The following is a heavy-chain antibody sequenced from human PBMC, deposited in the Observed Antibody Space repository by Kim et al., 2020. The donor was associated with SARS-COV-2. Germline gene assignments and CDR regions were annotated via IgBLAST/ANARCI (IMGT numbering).Heavy chain of an antibody. Sequence: GGSLRLSCAASGFSFSNHWMTWVRQAPGRGREWVANINQHGSEKYYVASVGGRFTISRDDAKNSLYLQMNSLRAEDTATYDCARNNAMDVWGQGTTVTVSS. CDR1: GFSFSNHW. CDR2: INQHGSEK. CDR3: ARNNAMDV. V-gene: IGHV3-7*03. J-gene: IGHJ6*02.